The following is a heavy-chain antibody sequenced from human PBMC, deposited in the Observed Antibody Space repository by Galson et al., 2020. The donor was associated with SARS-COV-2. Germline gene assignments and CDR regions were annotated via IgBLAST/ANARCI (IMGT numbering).Heavy chain of an antibody. CDR2: IYSGGST. CDR3: ARDFGELFFDY. CDR1: GFTVSSHY. V-gene: IGHV3-66*01. Sequence: GESLKISCAASGFTVSSHYMSWVRQAPGKGLEWVSVIYSGGSTYYADSVKGRFTISRDNSKNTLYLQMNSLRAEDTAVYYCARDFGELFFDYWGQGTLVTVSS. J-gene: IGHJ4*02. D-gene: IGHD3-10*01.